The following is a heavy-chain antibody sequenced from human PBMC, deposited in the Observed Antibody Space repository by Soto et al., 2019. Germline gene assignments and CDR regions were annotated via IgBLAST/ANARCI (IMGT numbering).Heavy chain of an antibody. CDR3: ASYTGYSSSWYHYYGMDV. J-gene: IGHJ6*02. CDR2: IYYSGST. V-gene: IGHV4-39*01. CDR1: GGSISSSSYY. Sequence: SETLSLTCTVSGGSISSSSYYWGWIRQPPGKGLEWIGSIYYSGSTYYNPSLKSRVTISVDTSKNQFSLKLSSVTAADTAVYYCASYTGYSSSWYHYYGMDVWGQGTTVTVSS. D-gene: IGHD6-13*01.